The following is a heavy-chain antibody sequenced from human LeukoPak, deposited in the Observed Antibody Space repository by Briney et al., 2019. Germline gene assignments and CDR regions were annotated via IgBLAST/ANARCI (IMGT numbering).Heavy chain of an antibody. V-gene: IGHV4-59*01. CDR1: GGSTSSYY. J-gene: IGHJ4*02. CDR3: ARETRGDYFDY. Sequence: PSETLSLTRTVSGGSTSSYYWSWIRQPPGKGLEWIGYIYYSGSTNYNPSLKSRVTISVDTSKNQFSLKLSSVTAADTAVYYCARETRGDYFDYWGQGTLATVSS. D-gene: IGHD3-10*01. CDR2: IYYSGST.